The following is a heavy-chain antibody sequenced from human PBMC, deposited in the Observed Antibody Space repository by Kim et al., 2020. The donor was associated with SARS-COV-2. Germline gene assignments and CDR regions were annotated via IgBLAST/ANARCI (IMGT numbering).Heavy chain of an antibody. J-gene: IGHJ6*02. V-gene: IGHV3-11*06. Sequence: GRFTRSRDNAKNSLYLQMNSLRAEDTAVYYCAREVRVAAAGPYYYYGMDVWGQGTTVTVSS. CDR3: AREVRVAAAGPYYYYGMDV. D-gene: IGHD6-13*01.